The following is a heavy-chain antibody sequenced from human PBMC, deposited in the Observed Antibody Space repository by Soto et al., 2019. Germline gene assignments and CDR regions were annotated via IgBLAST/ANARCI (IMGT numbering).Heavy chain of an antibody. CDR2: IIPIFGTA. Sequence: QVQLVQSGAEVKKPGSSVKVSCKASGGTFSSYAISWVRQAPGQGLEWMGGIIPIFGTANYAQKFQGRVTMTADESTSTAYMELSSLRSEDMAVYYCASCSGGSCYLYWYFDLWGRGTLVTVSS. D-gene: IGHD2-15*01. CDR1: GGTFSSYA. J-gene: IGHJ2*01. V-gene: IGHV1-69*12. CDR3: ASCSGGSCYLYWYFDL.